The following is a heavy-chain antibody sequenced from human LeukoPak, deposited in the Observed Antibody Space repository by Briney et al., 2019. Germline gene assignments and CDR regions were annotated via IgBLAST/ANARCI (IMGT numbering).Heavy chain of an antibody. Sequence: GGSLRLSCAASGFTFSSYGMHWVRQAPGKGLEWVAFIRYDGSNKYYADSVKGRFTISRDNSKNTLYLQMNSLRAEDTAVYYCARDQSIVVVVAAFDYWGQGTLVTVSS. CDR2: IRYDGSNK. V-gene: IGHV3-30*02. J-gene: IGHJ4*02. D-gene: IGHD2-15*01. CDR3: ARDQSIVVVVAAFDY. CDR1: GFTFSSYG.